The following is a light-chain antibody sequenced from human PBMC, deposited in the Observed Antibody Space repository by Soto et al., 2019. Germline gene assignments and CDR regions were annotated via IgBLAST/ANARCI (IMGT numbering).Light chain of an antibody. CDR2: ETS. CDR1: QTISNK. J-gene: IGKJ1*01. Sequence: EIVMTQSPATLSISPGEEAILSCRASQTISNKLAWYQQRPGQAPKLLIYETSTRAADVPGRFSGGGSGTDFTLTISSLQAEDVAVYYCQQHFNGPRTFGHGTKVEIK. V-gene: IGKV3-15*01. CDR3: QQHFNGPRT.